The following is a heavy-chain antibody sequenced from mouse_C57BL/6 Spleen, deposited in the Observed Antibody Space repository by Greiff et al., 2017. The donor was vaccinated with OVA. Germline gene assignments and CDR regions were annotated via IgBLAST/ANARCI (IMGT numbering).Heavy chain of an antibody. D-gene: IGHD2-4*01. V-gene: IGHV1-9*01. CDR2: ILPGSGST. CDR1: GYTFTGYW. J-gene: IGHJ4*01. Sequence: QVQLQQSGAELMKPGASVKLSCKATGYTFTGYWIEWVKQRPGHGLEWIGEILPGSGSTNYNEKFKGKATFTADTSSNTAYMQLSSLTTEDSAIYYCARKRLYYDYDGYAMDYWGQGTSVTVSS. CDR3: ARKRLYYDYDGYAMDY.